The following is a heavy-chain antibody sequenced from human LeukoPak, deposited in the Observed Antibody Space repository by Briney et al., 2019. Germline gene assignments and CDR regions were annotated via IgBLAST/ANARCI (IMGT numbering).Heavy chain of an antibody. Sequence: SETLSLTCTVSGGSISSYYWSWIRQPAGKGLEWIGRIYTSGSTNHNPSLKSRVTMSVDTSKNQFSLKLSSVTAADTAVYYCARDETYGGNSGELHYWGQGTLVTVSS. CDR1: GGSISSYY. CDR2: IYTSGST. J-gene: IGHJ4*02. V-gene: IGHV4-4*07. CDR3: ARDETYGGNSGELHY. D-gene: IGHD4-23*01.